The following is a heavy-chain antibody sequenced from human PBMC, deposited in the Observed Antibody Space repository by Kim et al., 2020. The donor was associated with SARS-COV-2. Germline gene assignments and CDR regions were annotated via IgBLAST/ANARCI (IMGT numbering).Heavy chain of an antibody. D-gene: IGHD2-2*01. J-gene: IGHJ4*02. CDR1: GFTFSSYD. V-gene: IGHV3-13*04. CDR3: ARAVLNCSSTSCQGYYFDY. CDR2: IGTAGDT. Sequence: GGSLRLSCAASGFTFSSYDMHWVRQATGKGLEWVSAIGTAGDTYYPGSVKGRFTISRENAKNSLYLQMNSLRAGDTAVYYCARAVLNCSSTSCQGYYFDYWGQGTLVTVSS.